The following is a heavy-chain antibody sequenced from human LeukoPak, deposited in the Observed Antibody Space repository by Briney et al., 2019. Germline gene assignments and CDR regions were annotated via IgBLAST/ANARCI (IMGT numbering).Heavy chain of an antibody. Sequence: SETLSLTCTVSGGSISSGSYYWSWIRQPAGKGLEWIGRIYTSGSTNYNPSLKSRVTISVDTSKNQFSLKLSSVTAADTAVYYCARQELIFGVANFDYWGQGTLVTVSS. V-gene: IGHV4-61*02. D-gene: IGHD3-3*01. CDR3: ARQELIFGVANFDY. CDR2: IYTSGST. J-gene: IGHJ4*02. CDR1: GGSISSGSYY.